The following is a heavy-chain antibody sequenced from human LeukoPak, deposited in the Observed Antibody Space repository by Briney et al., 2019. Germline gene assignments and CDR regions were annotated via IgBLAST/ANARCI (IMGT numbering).Heavy chain of an antibody. CDR3: AKDARIAAGYAGLFDN. D-gene: IGHD6-13*01. CDR2: ISVSGGST. J-gene: IGHJ4*02. Sequence: GGSLRLSCAASGFTFSSYAMGWVRRAPGKGLEWVSAISVSGGSTYYADPVKGRFTISRDNSKNTLYLHMNSLRAEDTAVYYCAKDARIAAGYAGLFDNRGQGTLVTVSS. V-gene: IGHV3-23*01. CDR1: GFTFSSYA.